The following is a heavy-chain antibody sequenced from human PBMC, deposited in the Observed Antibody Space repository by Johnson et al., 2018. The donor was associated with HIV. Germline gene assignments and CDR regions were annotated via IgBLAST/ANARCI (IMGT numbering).Heavy chain of an antibody. J-gene: IGHJ3*02. CDR2: INWNGGST. CDR1: GFTFSSYA. D-gene: IGHD6-13*01. V-gene: IGHV3-20*04. Sequence: VQLVEFGGGVVQTGRSLRLSCAASGFTFSSYAMHWVRQAPGKGLEWVSGINWNGGSTGYADSVNGRFTISRDNAKNSLYLQMNSLRAEDTALYYCARDWAAVGRVGGMDAFDIWGQGTMVTVSS. CDR3: ARDWAAVGRVGGMDAFDI.